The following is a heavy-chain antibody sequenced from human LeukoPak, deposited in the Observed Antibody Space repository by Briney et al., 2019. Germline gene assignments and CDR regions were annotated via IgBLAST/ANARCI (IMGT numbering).Heavy chain of an antibody. J-gene: IGHJ4*02. CDR2: ISSSGSTI. D-gene: IGHD3-22*01. V-gene: IGHV3-48*03. Sequence: GGSLRLSCAASGFTFSSYETNWVRQAPGKGLEWVSYISSSGSTIYYADSVKGRFTISRDNAKNSLYLQMNSLRAEDTAVYYCARDLNDSSGYYYGEFEYWGQGTLVTVSS. CDR3: ARDLNDSSGYYYGEFEY. CDR1: GFTFSSYE.